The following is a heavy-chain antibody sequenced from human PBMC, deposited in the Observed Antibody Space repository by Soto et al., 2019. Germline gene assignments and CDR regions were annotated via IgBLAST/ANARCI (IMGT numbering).Heavy chain of an antibody. J-gene: IGHJ4*02. V-gene: IGHV3-21*02. CDR2: ISSSSRNI. CDR3: ARDNGYDAATLDY. Sequence: EVQLVESGGGLVKPGGSLRLSCAASGFTFSTCSMNWVRQAPGKGLEWVSSISSSSRNIYYADSVKGRFTISRDNAKNSLYLQMNSLRAEDTAVYYCARDNGYDAATLDYWGREPWSPSPQ. D-gene: IGHD5-12*01. CDR1: GFTFSTCS.